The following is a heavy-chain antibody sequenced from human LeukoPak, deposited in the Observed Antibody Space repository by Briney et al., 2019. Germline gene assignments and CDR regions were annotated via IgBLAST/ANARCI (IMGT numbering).Heavy chain of an antibody. J-gene: IGHJ4*02. CDR3: ATGSGYYYDH. CDR1: GFTFSNYY. CDR2: VHHDGSER. V-gene: IGHV3-30*02. Sequence: SGGSLRLSCAASGFTFSNYYMHWVRQAPGKGLEWVAVVHHDGSERYYADSVKGRFTISRDSSKNTLYVQMDSLRVEDTAVYYCATGSGYYYDHWGQGTLVTVSS. D-gene: IGHD3-22*01.